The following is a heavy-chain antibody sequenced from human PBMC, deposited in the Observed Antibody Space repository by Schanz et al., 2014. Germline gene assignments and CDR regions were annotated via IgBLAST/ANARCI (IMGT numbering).Heavy chain of an antibody. D-gene: IGHD2-2*01. V-gene: IGHV4-34*01. J-gene: IGHJ4*02. CDR2: INHGGST. CDR1: GGSFSGYY. CDR3: ARAARRTRVVPLYFDY. Sequence: QVQLQQWGAGLLKPSETLSLTCAVYGGSFSGYYWSWIRQPPGKGRESIAEINHGGSTNYNPSLKSRVTISVDTSKNQFSLKLRSVTAADTAVYYCARAARRTRVVPLYFDYWGQGTLVTVSS.